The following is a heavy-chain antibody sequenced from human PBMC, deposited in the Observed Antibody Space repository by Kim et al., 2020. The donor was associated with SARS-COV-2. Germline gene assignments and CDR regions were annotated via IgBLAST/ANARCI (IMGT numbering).Heavy chain of an antibody. J-gene: IGHJ4*02. Sequence: YEQKFQGRVTRTRDTSTSTVYMELSSLRSEDTAVYYCARGYSSGWSRFDYWGQGTLVTVSS. D-gene: IGHD6-19*01. CDR3: ARGYSSGWSRFDY. V-gene: IGHV1-46*01.